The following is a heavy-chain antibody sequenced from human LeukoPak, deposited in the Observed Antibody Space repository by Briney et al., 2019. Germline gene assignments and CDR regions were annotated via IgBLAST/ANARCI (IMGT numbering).Heavy chain of an antibody. Sequence: PSETLSLTCSVSGGSISGSYWMWIRQSPGKGLEWIGYIYYSGATSHNPSFRGRVTFFVDTSKNQFSLKLSSVTAADTAMYYCAREIPAAGHFDYWGQGALVTVSS. CDR3: AREIPAAGHFDY. V-gene: IGHV4-59*12. CDR1: GGSISGSY. CDR2: IYYSGAT. J-gene: IGHJ4*02. D-gene: IGHD6-13*01.